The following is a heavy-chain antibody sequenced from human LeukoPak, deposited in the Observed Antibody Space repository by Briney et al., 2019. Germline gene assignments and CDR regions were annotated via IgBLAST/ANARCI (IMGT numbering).Heavy chain of an antibody. V-gene: IGHV3-7*01. Sequence: GGFLRLSCAASGFSFSTHWMSWFRQAPGKGLEWVALIKQDGSVIHYVDSVKGRFTISRDNAKNSLSLQMNSLRADDTAVYYCAGDEGWTFDIWGQGTKVTVSS. CDR2: IKQDGSVI. CDR1: GFSFSTHW. D-gene: IGHD5-24*01. CDR3: AGDEGWTFDI. J-gene: IGHJ3*02.